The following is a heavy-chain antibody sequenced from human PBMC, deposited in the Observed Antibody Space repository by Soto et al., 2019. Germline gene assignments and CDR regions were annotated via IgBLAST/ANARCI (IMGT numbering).Heavy chain of an antibody. CDR3: ATIAVADNFDY. V-gene: IGHV1-3*01. CDR2: INAGNGNT. Sequence: ASVKVSCKASGYTFTSYAMHWVRQAPGQRLEWMGWINAGNGNTKYSQKFRGRVTITRDTSASTAYMELSSLRSEDTAVYYCATIAVADNFDYWGQGTLVTVSS. D-gene: IGHD6-19*01. J-gene: IGHJ4*02. CDR1: GYTFTSYA.